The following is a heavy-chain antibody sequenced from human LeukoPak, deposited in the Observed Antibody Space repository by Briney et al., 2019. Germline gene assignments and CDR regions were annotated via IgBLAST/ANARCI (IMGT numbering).Heavy chain of an antibody. J-gene: IGHJ4*02. CDR3: ARVGILCDILTGHYYFDY. CDR2: IYHSGST. D-gene: IGHD3-9*01. V-gene: IGHV4-4*02. Sequence: SETLSLTCAVSGGSISSSNWWSWVRQPPGKGLEWIGEIYHSGSTNYNPSLKSRVTISVDKSKNQFSLKLSSVTAADTAVYYCARVGILCDILTGHYYFDYWGQGTLVTVSS. CDR1: GGSISSSNW.